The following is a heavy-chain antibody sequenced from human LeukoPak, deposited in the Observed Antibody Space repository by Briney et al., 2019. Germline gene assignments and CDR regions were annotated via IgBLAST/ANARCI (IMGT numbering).Heavy chain of an antibody. Sequence: GGSLRLSCSASGFTFSSYAMHWVRQAPGKGLEYVSAISSNGGSTYYADSVKGRFTITRDNSKNTLYLQMRSLRAEDTAVYYCVKGPMFRVVVITDWGQGTLVTVSS. J-gene: IGHJ4*02. CDR1: GFTFSSYA. V-gene: IGHV3-64D*06. D-gene: IGHD3-22*01. CDR2: ISSNGGST. CDR3: VKGPMFRVVVITD.